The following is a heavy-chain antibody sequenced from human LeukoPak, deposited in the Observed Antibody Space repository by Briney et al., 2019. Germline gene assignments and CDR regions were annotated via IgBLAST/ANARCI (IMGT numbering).Heavy chain of an antibody. CDR3: ARDESYYYGSGSYYSFDY. D-gene: IGHD3-10*01. CDR2: ISAYNGNT. V-gene: IGHV1-18*04. CDR1: GYTFTSYG. Sequence: ASVKVSCKASGYTFTSYGISWVRQAPGQGLEWMGWISAYNGNTNYAQKLQGRVTMTTDTSTSTAYMELRSLRSDDTAVHYCARDESYYYGSGSYYSFDYWGQGTLVTVSS. J-gene: IGHJ4*02.